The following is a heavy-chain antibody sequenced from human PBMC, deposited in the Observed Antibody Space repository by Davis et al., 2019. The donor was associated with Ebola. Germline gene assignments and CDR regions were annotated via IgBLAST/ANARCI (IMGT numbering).Heavy chain of an antibody. CDR2: INAGNGDT. Sequence: AASVKVSCKASGYIFTSYAMHWVRQAPGQRLEWMGWINAGNGDTKYSQKFRDRVTITRDTSASTSYMELSSLRSEDTAVYYCARGGILAAAGFDYWGQGTLVTVSS. V-gene: IGHV1-3*01. CDR1: GYIFTSYA. CDR3: ARGGILAAAGFDY. D-gene: IGHD6-13*01. J-gene: IGHJ4*02.